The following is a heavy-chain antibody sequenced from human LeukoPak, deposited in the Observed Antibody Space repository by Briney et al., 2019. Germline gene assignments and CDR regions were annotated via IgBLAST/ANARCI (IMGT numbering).Heavy chain of an antibody. CDR3: ARDSRPYYYYDSSPSDI. CDR1: GFTFSGSA. CDR2: IRSKANSYAT. J-gene: IGHJ3*02. D-gene: IGHD3-22*01. Sequence: PGGSLRLSCAASGFTFSGSAMHWVRQASGKGLEWVGRIRSKANSYATAYAASVKGRFTISRDDSKNTAYLQMNSLRAEDTAVYYCARDSRPYYYYDSSPSDIWGQGTMVTVSS. V-gene: IGHV3-73*01.